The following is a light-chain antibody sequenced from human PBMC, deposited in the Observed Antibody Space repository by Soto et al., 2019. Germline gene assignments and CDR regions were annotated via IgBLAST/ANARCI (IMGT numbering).Light chain of an antibody. CDR3: QPYDSSPPGLT. CDR1: QSVSSRY. J-gene: IGKJ4*01. CDR2: GAS. V-gene: IGKV3-20*01. Sequence: EIVLTQSPGTLSLSPGERATLSCRASQSVSSRYLAWYQQKPGQAPGLLIYGASSRATGIPDRFSGSGSGTDFTLTISRLEPEDFAVYYCQPYDSSPPGLTFGGGTKVEIK.